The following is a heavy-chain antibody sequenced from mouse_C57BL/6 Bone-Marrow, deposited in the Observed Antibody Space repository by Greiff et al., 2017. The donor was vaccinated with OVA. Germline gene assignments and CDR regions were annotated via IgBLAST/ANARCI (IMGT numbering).Heavy chain of an antibody. CDR1: GYTFTSYW. Sequence: VQLQQPGAELVKPGASVKLSCKASGYTFTSYWMHWVKQRPGRGLEWIGRTDPNSGGTKYNEKFKSKATLTVDKPSSTAYMQLSSLTSEDSAVYYCARDGTRYFDYWGQGTTLTVSS. D-gene: IGHD1-1*01. V-gene: IGHV1-72*01. CDR2: TDPNSGGT. J-gene: IGHJ2*01. CDR3: ARDGTRYFDY.